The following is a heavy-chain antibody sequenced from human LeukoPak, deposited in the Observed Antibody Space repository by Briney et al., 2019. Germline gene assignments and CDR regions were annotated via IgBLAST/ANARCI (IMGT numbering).Heavy chain of an antibody. CDR1: GYTFTSYY. J-gene: IGHJ4*02. CDR2: INPSGGST. V-gene: IGHV1-46*01. CDR3: ARDVVYYYDSSGYWYYFDY. D-gene: IGHD3-22*01. Sequence: ASVNVSCKASGYTFTSYYMHGVRQAPGQGLEWMGIINPSGGSTSYAQKFQGRGTMTRDTSTSTVYMELSSVRSEDTAVYHCARDVVYYYDSSGYWYYFDYWGQGTLVTVSS.